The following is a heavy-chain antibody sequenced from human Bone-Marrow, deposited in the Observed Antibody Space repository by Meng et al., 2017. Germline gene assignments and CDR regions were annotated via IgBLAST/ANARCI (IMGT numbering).Heavy chain of an antibody. Sequence: ASVKVSCKASGYTFTSYYMHWARQAPGQGLEWMGIINPSGGSTSYAQKFQGRVTMTRDTSTSTVYMELSSLRSEDTAVYYCARDRVIVGATNLEYFQHWGQGNQVT. V-gene: IGHV1-46*01. CDR3: ARDRVIVGATNLEYFQH. D-gene: IGHD1-26*01. CDR1: GYTFTSYY. CDR2: INPSGGST. J-gene: IGHJ1*01.